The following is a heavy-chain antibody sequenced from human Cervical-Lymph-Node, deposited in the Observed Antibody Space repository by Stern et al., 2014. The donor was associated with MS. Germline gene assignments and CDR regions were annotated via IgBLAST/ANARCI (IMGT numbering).Heavy chain of an antibody. CDR2: ISPNNCGT. CDR1: GYTFTTSY. Sequence: QDQLVQSGAEVKKPGASVRVSCKASGYTFTTSYIHWVRQAPGQGLEWMGWISPNNCGTNYAQKFQGRVTMTRDTSISTAYMELSRLISDDTAMYYCATPPGGDYGFWGQGTLVTVSS. CDR3: ATPPGGDYGF. D-gene: IGHD2-8*02. V-gene: IGHV1-2*02. J-gene: IGHJ4*02.